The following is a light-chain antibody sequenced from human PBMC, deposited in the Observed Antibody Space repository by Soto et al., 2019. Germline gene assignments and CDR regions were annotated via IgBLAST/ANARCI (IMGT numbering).Light chain of an antibody. CDR2: SAS. CDR3: QREGISPPKYT. J-gene: IGKJ2*01. Sequence: EVVLTQSQGTLSLSPGERATLSCRASQTVNSSYLAWYQQKTGQAPRLLIYSASSRSTDIPDRFSGSGSGTDFTLTISRLEPEDFQVYYCQREGISPPKYTFGPGTKLEIK. CDR1: QTVNSSY. V-gene: IGKV3-20*01.